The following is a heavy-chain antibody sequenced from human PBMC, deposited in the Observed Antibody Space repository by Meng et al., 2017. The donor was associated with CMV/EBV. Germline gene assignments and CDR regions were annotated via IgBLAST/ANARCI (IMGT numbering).Heavy chain of an antibody. J-gene: IGHJ5*02. CDR1: GFTFSKCG. D-gene: IGHD3-3*01. Sequence: GESLKISCTASGFTFSKCGMHWVRQAPGKGLEWVAFIRYDGSNKYYADSVKGRFTISRDNSKNTLYLQMNSLRAEDTAVYYCAKDSVRGITIFGVVNLGGWFDPWGQGTLVTVSS. CDR3: AKDSVRGITIFGVVNLGGWFDP. V-gene: IGHV3-30*02. CDR2: IRYDGSNK.